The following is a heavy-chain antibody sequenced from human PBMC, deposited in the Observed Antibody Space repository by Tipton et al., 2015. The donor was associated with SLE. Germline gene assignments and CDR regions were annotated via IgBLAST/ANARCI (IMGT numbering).Heavy chain of an antibody. CDR2: ISYSGST. V-gene: IGHV4-59*01. J-gene: IGHJ2*01. CDR3: ARTRRSMTTVTTGDFDL. CDR1: GGSISSYY. D-gene: IGHD4-17*01. Sequence: LRLSCTVSGGSISSYYWSWIRQPPGKGLEWIGYISYSGSTNYNPSLKSRVTISVDTSKNQFSLKLSSVTAADTAVYYCARTRRSMTTVTTGDFDLWGRGTLVTVSS.